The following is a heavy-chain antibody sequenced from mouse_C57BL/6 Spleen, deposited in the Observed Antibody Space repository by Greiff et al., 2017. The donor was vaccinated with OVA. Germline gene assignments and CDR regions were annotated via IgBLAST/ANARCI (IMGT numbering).Heavy chain of an antibody. CDR1: GFTFSDYG. J-gene: IGHJ4*01. D-gene: IGHD2-4*01. Sequence: DVMLVESGGGLVKPGGSLKLSCAASGFTFSDYGMHWVRQAPEKGLEWVAYISSGSSTIYYADTVKGRFTISRDNAKNTLFLQMTSLRSEDTAMYYCARRDDYDYSYAMDYWGQGTSVTVSS. CDR3: ARRDDYDYSYAMDY. V-gene: IGHV5-17*01. CDR2: ISSGSSTI.